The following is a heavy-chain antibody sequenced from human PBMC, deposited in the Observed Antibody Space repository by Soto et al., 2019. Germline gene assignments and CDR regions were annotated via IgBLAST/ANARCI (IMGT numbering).Heavy chain of an antibody. CDR2: IYHSGST. D-gene: IGHD3-10*01. CDR1: GGSISSSNW. J-gene: IGHJ5*02. V-gene: IGHV4-4*02. CDR3: ARVQVLWFGEKVPHWFDP. Sequence: SETLSLTCAVTGGSISSSNWWSWVRQPPGKVLEWIGEIYHSGSTNNNPSLKSRVTISVDKSKNQFSLKLSSVTAADTAVYYCARVQVLWFGEKVPHWFDPWGQGTLVTVSS.